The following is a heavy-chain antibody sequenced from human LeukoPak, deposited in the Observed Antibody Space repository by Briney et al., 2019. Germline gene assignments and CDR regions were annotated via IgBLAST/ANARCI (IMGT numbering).Heavy chain of an antibody. Sequence: GRSLRPSRAASRFTLTSDWMHCARQDPGKGLVWVSRINTEGSSRSYAYSVKGRFTISSDNAMNTLYLQMNNLRAEVTAVYYCASRTGVYWGQGTLVSVSS. CDR1: RFTLTSDW. CDR3: ASRTGVY. D-gene: IGHD1-14*01. CDR2: INTEGSSR. J-gene: IGHJ4*02. V-gene: IGHV3-74*01.